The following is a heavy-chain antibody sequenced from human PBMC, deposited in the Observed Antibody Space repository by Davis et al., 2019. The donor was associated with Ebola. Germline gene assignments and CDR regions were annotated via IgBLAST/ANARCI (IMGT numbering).Heavy chain of an antibody. V-gene: IGHV5-51*01. CDR2: IYPGDSDT. Sequence: KVSCKGSGYSFPIYWIGWVRQLSGRGLEWMGIIYPGDSDTRYSPSFQGQVTISADKSISTAYLQWSSLKASDTAMYYCARSSPGPEYFQHWGQGTLVIVSS. J-gene: IGHJ1*01. CDR3: ARSSPGPEYFQH. CDR1: GYSFPIYW.